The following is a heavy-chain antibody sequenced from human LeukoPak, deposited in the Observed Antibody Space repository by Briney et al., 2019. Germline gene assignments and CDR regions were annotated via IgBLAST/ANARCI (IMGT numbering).Heavy chain of an antibody. CDR1: GYSFINYG. CDR3: AREGYTSGFPFDI. J-gene: IGHJ3*02. Sequence: ASVKVSCKACGYSFINYGISWLRQAPAQGVEWMGWISVNNGDTNFAQKLQGRVTMTTDTSTSTAYMELRSLSSDDTAVYYCAREGYTSGFPFDIWGQGTMVTVSS. CDR2: ISVNNGDT. V-gene: IGHV1-18*01. D-gene: IGHD6-19*01.